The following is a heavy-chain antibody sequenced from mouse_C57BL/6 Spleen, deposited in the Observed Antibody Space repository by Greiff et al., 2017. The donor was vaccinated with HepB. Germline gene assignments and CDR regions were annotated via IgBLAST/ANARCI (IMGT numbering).Heavy chain of an antibody. CDR2: IYPGDGDT. CDR3: ARRVYDGYYDAMDY. J-gene: IGHJ4*01. V-gene: IGHV1-82*01. D-gene: IGHD2-3*01. CDR1: GYAFSSSW. Sequence: VQLQQSGPELVKPGASVKISCKASGYAFSSSWMNWVKQRPGKGLEWIGRIYPGDGDTNYNGKFKGKATLTADKSSSTAYMQLSGLTSEDSAVYFCARRVYDGYYDAMDYWGQGTSVTVSS.